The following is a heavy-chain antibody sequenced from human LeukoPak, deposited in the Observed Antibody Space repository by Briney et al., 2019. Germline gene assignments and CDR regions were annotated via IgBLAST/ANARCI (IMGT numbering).Heavy chain of an antibody. J-gene: IGHJ3*02. CDR2: ISSSSYI. CDR3: ARAGATISHWNWRNDAFDI. CDR1: GFTFSSYS. D-gene: IGHD1-26*01. V-gene: IGHV3-21*01. Sequence: GGSLRLSCAASGFTFSSYSMNWVRQAPGKGLEWVSSISSSSYIYYADSVKGRFTISRDNAKNSLYLQMNSLRAEDTAVYYCARAGATISHWNWRNDAFDIWGQGTMVTVSS.